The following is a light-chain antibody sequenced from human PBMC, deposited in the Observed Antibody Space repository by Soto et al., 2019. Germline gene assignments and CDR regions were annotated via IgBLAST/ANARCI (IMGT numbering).Light chain of an antibody. CDR2: STN. J-gene: IGLJ2*01. Sequence: QTVVTQEPSLTVSPGGTVTLTCASSTGAVTSGHYPNWFQQKPGQTPRALIYSTNNKHSWTPARFSGSLLGGKAALKLSGAQPEDEAEYYCLLFYGVGLVFGGGTKLTVL. CDR3: LLFYGVGLV. CDR1: TGAVTSGHY. V-gene: IGLV7-43*01.